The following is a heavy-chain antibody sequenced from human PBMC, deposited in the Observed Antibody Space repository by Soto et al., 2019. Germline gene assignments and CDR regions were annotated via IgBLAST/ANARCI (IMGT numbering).Heavy chain of an antibody. J-gene: IGHJ5*02. D-gene: IGHD1-26*01. V-gene: IGHV4-30-4*01. CDR2: VHSTGST. CDR3: AYRKIVGPDVGS. CDR1: GASLSSIDYY. Sequence: QVQLQESGPGLVKVSQTLSLTCSVSGASLSSIDYYWSWVRQPPGKGLEWIGYVHSTGSTYYSPTLKSRVSMSVDTSKSQLSLRLTSVTAADTAVYYCAYRKIVGPDVGSWGQGTRVTVSS.